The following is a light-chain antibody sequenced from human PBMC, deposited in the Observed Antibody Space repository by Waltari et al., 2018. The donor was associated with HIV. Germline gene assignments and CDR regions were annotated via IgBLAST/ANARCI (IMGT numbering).Light chain of an antibody. CDR1: QDIGSD. J-gene: IGKJ4*01. CDR2: SAS. CDR3: SQHHRYPVT. Sequence: DIQMTQSPSSLSASVGDRVTVTCRASQDIGSDLAWYQQRGTEAPKRLIYSASSLQNGVPSRFSGVGSGTEFTLTVNGLKAEDSATYCCSQHHRYPVTFGG. V-gene: IGKV1-17*01.